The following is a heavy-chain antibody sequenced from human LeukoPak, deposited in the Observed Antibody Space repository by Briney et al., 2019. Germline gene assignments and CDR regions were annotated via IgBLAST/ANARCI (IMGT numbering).Heavy chain of an antibody. J-gene: IGHJ6*02. V-gene: IGHV4-39*01. CDR1: GGSISSYY. CDR3: ARRPDDYGGNWGFYYYYYYGMDV. CDR2: IYYSGST. D-gene: IGHD4-23*01. Sequence: PSETLSLTCTVSGGSISSYYWGWIRQPPGKGLEWIGSIYYSGSTYYNPSLKSRVTISVDTSKNQFSLKLSSVTAADTAVYYCARRPDDYGGNWGFYYYYYYGMDVWGQGTTVTVSS.